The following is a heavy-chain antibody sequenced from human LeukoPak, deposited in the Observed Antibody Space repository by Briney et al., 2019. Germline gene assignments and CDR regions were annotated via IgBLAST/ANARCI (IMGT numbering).Heavy chain of an antibody. Sequence: GGSLRLSCAASGFTFSTYGMSWVRQAPGKGLEWVSSIGTSNSYIYYADSVTGRFTISRDNAKNSLYLQMNSLRAEDTAVYYCARSATTERGHSYGLDYWGQGTLVTVSS. V-gene: IGHV3-21*01. J-gene: IGHJ4*02. CDR1: GFTFSTYG. D-gene: IGHD5-18*01. CDR3: ARSATTERGHSYGLDY. CDR2: IGTSNSYI.